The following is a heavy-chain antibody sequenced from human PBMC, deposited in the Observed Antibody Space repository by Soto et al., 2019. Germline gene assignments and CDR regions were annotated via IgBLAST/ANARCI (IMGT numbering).Heavy chain of an antibody. J-gene: IGHJ4*02. V-gene: IGHV3-7*05. CDR1: GFTFSSYW. CDR2: IKQDGSGK. Sequence: GGSLRLSCAASGFTFSSYWMSWVRQAPGKGLEWVANIKQDGSGKYYVDSVKGRFTISRDNAKNSLYLQMNSLRAEDAAVYYCARTLRFLEWLHQPPPYYFDYWGQGTLVTVS. CDR3: ARTLRFLEWLHQPPPYYFDY. D-gene: IGHD3-3*01.